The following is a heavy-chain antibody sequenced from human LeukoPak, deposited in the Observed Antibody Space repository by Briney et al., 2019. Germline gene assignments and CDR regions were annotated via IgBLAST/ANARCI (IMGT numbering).Heavy chain of an antibody. D-gene: IGHD2-2*01. Sequence: GGSLRLSCAASGFTFSSYGMHWVRQAPGKGLEWVSYINPSGSTIYYADSVKGRFTMSRDNAKNTLYLQMNSLRAEDTAVYYCARDWYHAIDYWGQGALVTVSS. V-gene: IGHV3-48*04. CDR2: INPSGSTI. CDR3: ARDWYHAIDY. J-gene: IGHJ4*02. CDR1: GFTFSSYG.